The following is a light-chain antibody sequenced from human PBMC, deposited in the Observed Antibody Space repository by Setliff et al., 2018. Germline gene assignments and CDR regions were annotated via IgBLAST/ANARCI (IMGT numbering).Light chain of an antibody. CDR3: SSYTSRSQV. CDR1: SSDIGSYNL. V-gene: IGLV2-14*02. J-gene: IGLJ1*01. Sequence: QSVLTQPASVSGSPGQSITISCTGTSSDIGSYNLVSWYQHHPGKAPKLMIYEVTKRPSGVSNRFSGSKSGNTASLTISGLQAEDEADYYCSSYTSRSQVFGTGTKVTVL. CDR2: EVT.